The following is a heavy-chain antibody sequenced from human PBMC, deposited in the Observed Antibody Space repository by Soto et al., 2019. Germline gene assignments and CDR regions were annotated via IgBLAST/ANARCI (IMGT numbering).Heavy chain of an antibody. Sequence: QVQLVQSGAEVKKPGASVKVSCKAPGYTFSNSAFSWVRQAPGQGLEWMGWISGYNGKTKYAQKFQARLTMSTDTSTSTAYMELRRLRSDVTAMYYCTLHATIVGDVGGSFDYWGQGALVTVSS. CDR2: ISGYNGKT. CDR3: TLHATIVGDVGGSFDY. V-gene: IGHV1-18*01. D-gene: IGHD1-26*01. J-gene: IGHJ4*02. CDR1: GYTFSNSA.